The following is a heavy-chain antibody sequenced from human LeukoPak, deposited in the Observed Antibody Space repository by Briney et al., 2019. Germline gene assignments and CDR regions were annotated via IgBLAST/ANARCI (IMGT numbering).Heavy chain of an antibody. CDR2: ISYDGSNK. Sequence: GGSLRLSCAASGFTFSSYGMHWVRQAPGKGLEWVAVISYDGSNKYYADSVKGRFTISRDNSKNTLYLQMNSLRAEDTAVYFCARGGLSIMGYWGQGTLVTVSS. CDR1: GFTFSSYG. CDR3: ARGGLSIMGY. D-gene: IGHD2/OR15-2a*01. J-gene: IGHJ4*02. V-gene: IGHV3-30*03.